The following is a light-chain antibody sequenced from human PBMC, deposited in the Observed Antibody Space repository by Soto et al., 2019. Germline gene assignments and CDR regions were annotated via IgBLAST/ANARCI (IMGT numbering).Light chain of an antibody. Sequence: EIVLTQSPATLSLSPGERATLSCRSSQTVLSNLAWYQQKPGQAPRLLIYGASNRATGIPARFSGSGSGTDFTLTISSLEPEDFAVYYCQQRSNWPPITFGQGTRLEIK. J-gene: IGKJ5*01. CDR1: QTVLSN. CDR2: GAS. V-gene: IGKV3-11*01. CDR3: QQRSNWPPIT.